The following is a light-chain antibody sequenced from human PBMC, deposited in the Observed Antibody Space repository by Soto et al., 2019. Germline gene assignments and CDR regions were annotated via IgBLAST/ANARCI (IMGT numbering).Light chain of an antibody. CDR1: QSVTSNY. V-gene: IGKV3-20*01. J-gene: IGKJ5*01. Sequence: EIVLTQSPGTLSLSPGKRATLSCRASQSVTSNYLAWYQQKPGQAPRLLIYGVSSRATGIPDRFSGSGSGTDFTLTINRLETEDFAVYYCQQYGSSSITFGQGTRLEIK. CDR3: QQYGSSSIT. CDR2: GVS.